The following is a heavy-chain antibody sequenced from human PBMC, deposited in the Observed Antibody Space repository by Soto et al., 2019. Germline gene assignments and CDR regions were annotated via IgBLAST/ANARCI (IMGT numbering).Heavy chain of an antibody. CDR3: ARHGRSSPDFDY. V-gene: IGHV5-10-1*01. CDR1: GYSFTSYW. CDR2: IDPSDSYT. Sequence: HGESLKISCKGSGYSFTSYWITWVRQMPGKGLEWMGRIDPSDSYTNYSPSFQGHVTISVDRSLTTAYLQLSSLKASDTAMYYCARHGRSSPDFDYWGRGTLVTVSS. D-gene: IGHD6-6*01. J-gene: IGHJ4*02.